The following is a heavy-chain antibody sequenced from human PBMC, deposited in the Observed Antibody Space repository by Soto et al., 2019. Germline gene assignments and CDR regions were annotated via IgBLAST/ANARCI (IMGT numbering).Heavy chain of an antibody. CDR1: GFTFSSYS. CDR3: ASFEWELYYFDY. J-gene: IGHJ4*02. V-gene: IGHV3-48*02. D-gene: IGHD1-26*01. Sequence: GSLRLSCAASGFTFSSYSMNWVRQAPGKGLEWVSYISSSSSTIYYADSVKGRFTISRDNAKNSLYLQMNSLRDEDTAVYYCASFEWELYYFDYWGQGTLVTVSS. CDR2: ISSSSSTI.